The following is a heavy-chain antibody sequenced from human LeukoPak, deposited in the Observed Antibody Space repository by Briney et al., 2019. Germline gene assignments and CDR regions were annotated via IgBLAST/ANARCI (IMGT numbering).Heavy chain of an antibody. CDR1: GFTFDDYA. CDR2: ISRNSGSI. V-gene: IGHV3-9*01. CDR3: AKVDQSSIAVAGSGAFDI. Sequence: GGSLRLSCAASGFTFDDYAMHCVRQAPGKGLEWVSGISRNSGSIGYADSVKGRFTISRDNAKNSLYLQMNSLRAEDTALYYCAKVDQSSIAVAGSGAFDIWGQGTMVTVSS. J-gene: IGHJ3*02. D-gene: IGHD6-19*01.